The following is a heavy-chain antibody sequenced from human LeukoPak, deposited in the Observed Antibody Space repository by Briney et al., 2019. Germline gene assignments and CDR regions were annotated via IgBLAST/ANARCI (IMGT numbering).Heavy chain of an antibody. J-gene: IGHJ3*02. D-gene: IGHD1-26*01. CDR2: INPNSGGT. CDR1: GYTFTGYY. V-gene: IGHV1-2*02. CDR3: AREVDLDAFDI. Sequence: ASVKVSCKASGYTFTGYYMHWVRQAPGQGLEWMGWINPNSGGTNYAQKFQGRVTMTRDTSISTAYMELSSLRSEDTAVYYCAREVDLDAFDIWGQGTMVTVSS.